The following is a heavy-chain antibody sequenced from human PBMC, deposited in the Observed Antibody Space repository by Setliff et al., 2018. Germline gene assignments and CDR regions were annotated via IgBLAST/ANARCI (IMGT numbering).Heavy chain of an antibody. V-gene: IGHV4-39*07. CDR3: AKLRTPGTGYYYYAMDV. CDR1: GDSISSSSYY. J-gene: IGHJ6*02. Sequence: SETLSLTCTVSGDSISSSSYYWGWIRQPPGKGLEWIGCIYYSGSTYYNPSLKSRVTISVDTSKNTLYVQMNSLRADDTAVYYCAKLRTPGTGYYYYAMDVWGQGTTVTVSS. CDR2: IYYSGST. D-gene: IGHD3-10*01.